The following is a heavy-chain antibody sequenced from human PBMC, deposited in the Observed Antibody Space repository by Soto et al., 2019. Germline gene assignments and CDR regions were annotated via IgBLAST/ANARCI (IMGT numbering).Heavy chain of an antibody. D-gene: IGHD6-19*01. CDR3: ARDEDSSGGAWFDP. CDR2: INHSGST. Sequence: QVQLQQWGAGLLKPSETLSLTCAVYGGSFRGYYWSWIRQPPGKGLEWIGEINHSGSTNYNPSLKSRVNISVDTSKNQFSLKLSSVTAADTAVYYCARDEDSSGGAWFDPWGQGTLVTVSS. V-gene: IGHV4-34*01. J-gene: IGHJ5*02. CDR1: GGSFRGYY.